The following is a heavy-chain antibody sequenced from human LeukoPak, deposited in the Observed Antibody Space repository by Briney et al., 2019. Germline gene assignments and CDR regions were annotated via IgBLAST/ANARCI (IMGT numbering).Heavy chain of an antibody. D-gene: IGHD7-27*01. V-gene: IGHV1-69*13. J-gene: IGHJ5*02. CDR3: ASQYWGSPPSNWFDP. CDR2: IIPIFGTA. CDR1: GGTFSSYA. Sequence: GASVKVSCKASGGTFSSYAIGWVRQAPGQGLEWMGGIIPIFGTANYAQKFQGRVTITADESTSTAYMELSSLRSEDTAVYYCASQYWGSPPSNWFDPWGQGTLVTVSS.